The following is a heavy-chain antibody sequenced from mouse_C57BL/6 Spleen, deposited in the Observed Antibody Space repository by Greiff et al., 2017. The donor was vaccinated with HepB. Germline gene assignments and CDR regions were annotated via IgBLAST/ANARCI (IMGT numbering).Heavy chain of an antibody. CDR1: GYAFSSYW. V-gene: IGHV1-80*01. CDR2: IYPGDGDT. J-gene: IGHJ2*01. CDR3: ARENNWDYFDY. Sequence: QVQLKESGAELVKPGASVKISCKASGYAFSSYWMNWVKQRPGKGLEWIGQIYPGDGDTNYNGKFKGKATLTADKSSSTAYMQLSSLTSEDSAVYFCARENNWDYFDYWGQGTTLTVSS. D-gene: IGHD4-1*01.